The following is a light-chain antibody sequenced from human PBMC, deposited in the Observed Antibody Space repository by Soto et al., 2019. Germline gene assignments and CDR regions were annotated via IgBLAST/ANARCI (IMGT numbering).Light chain of an antibody. CDR2: GAS. CDR1: QSVSRN. CDR3: QQYSNWPT. Sequence: EIVMTQSPATLSVSPGDRATLSCRASQSVSRNLAWYHQRPGQAPRLLISGASTRATGIAARFSGSGSGREFTLTISSLQSEDSALYYCQQYSNWPTFGQGTRLEIK. V-gene: IGKV3-15*01. J-gene: IGKJ5*01.